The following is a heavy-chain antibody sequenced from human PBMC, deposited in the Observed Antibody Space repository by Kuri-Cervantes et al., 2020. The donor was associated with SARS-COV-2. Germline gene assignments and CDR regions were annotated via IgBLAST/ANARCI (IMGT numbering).Heavy chain of an antibody. V-gene: IGHV3-30-3*01. Sequence: LSLTCAASGFTFSSYAMHWVRQAPGKGLEWVAVISYDGSNKYYADSVKGRFTISRDNSKNTLYLQMNSLRAEDTAVYYCAREEWLHIHDAFDIWGQGTMVTVSS. CDR2: ISYDGSNK. D-gene: IGHD5-24*01. CDR3: AREEWLHIHDAFDI. J-gene: IGHJ3*02. CDR1: GFTFSSYA.